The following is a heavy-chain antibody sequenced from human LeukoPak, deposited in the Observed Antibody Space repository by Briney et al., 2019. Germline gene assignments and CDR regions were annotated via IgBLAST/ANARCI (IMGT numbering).Heavy chain of an antibody. CDR3: AITTVTTFFPRQFVY. D-gene: IGHD4-17*01. CDR1: GFTFSSYA. Sequence: AGGSLRLSCAASGFTFSSYAMSWVRQAPGKGLEWVSAISGSRGTTYYADSVKGRFTISRDNSKNTLYLQMNSLRAEDTAVYYCAITTVTTFFPRQFVYWGQGTLVTVSS. V-gene: IGHV3-23*01. J-gene: IGHJ4*02. CDR2: ISGSRGTT.